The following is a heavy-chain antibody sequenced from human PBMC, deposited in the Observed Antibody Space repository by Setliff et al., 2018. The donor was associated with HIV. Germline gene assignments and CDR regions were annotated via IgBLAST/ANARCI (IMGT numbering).Heavy chain of an antibody. CDR1: GGSISSSGNY. Sequence: SETLSLTCTVSGGSISSSGNYWTWIRQRPGKGLEWIGYIYHTGTTYYHPSLKSRVLISADTSNNQFSLRLSSVTAADTAVYYCARDLSPYGSGDPYYYYGMDVWGQGTTVTVSS. D-gene: IGHD3-10*01. V-gene: IGHV4-31*03. CDR3: ARDLSPYGSGDPYYYYGMDV. J-gene: IGHJ6*02. CDR2: IYHTGTT.